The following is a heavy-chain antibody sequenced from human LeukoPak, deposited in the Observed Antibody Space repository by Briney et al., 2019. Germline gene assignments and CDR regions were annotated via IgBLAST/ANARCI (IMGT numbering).Heavy chain of an antibody. V-gene: IGHV3-23*01. CDR2: ISGSGGST. Sequence: PGGSLRLSCAASGFTFSSYAMSWVRQAPGKGLEWVSAISGSGGSTYYADSVKGRFTISRDNSKNTLYLQMNSLRAEDTAVYYCAKGNYDFWSGYPDYWGQGTLATVSS. CDR3: AKGNYDFWSGYPDY. CDR1: GFTFSSYA. D-gene: IGHD3-3*01. J-gene: IGHJ4*02.